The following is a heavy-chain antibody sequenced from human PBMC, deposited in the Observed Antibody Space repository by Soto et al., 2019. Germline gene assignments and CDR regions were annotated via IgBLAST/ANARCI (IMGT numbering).Heavy chain of an antibody. Sequence: QVQLVQSGSEVKKPGSSVKVSCKASGGTFSIYTISWVRQAPGQGLEWMGRVIPIFDVTSYAQRFQGRVTITADKPTTTAYMELSSLRSEDTAVHYRARDRDNRNGPNVDYWGQGTLVTVSS. V-gene: IGHV1-69*02. D-gene: IGHD1-20*01. CDR3: ARDRDNRNGPNVDY. CDR1: GGTFSIYT. J-gene: IGHJ4*02. CDR2: VIPIFDVT.